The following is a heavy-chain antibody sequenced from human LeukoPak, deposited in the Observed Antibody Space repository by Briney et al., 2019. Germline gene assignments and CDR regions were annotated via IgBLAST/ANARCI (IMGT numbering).Heavy chain of an antibody. CDR3: AREVDVPSTSDGFDI. V-gene: IGHV4-31*03. D-gene: IGHD2-15*01. CDR2: IHHSGRT. Sequence: SQTLSLTYTVSGVSISSADYWSWIRQPPGKGLEWVGYIHHSGRTHYNPSLKSRATLSLDTSKNQFSLKLTSVTAADTAVYYCAREVDVPSTSDGFDIWGQGTVVTVSS. CDR1: GVSISSADY. J-gene: IGHJ3*02.